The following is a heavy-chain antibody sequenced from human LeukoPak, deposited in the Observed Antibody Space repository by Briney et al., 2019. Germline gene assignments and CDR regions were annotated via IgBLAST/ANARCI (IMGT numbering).Heavy chain of an antibody. V-gene: IGHV4-61*03. J-gene: IGHJ4*02. CDR1: GDSVSNGNYY. Sequence: SETLSLTCTVSGDSVSNGNYYWSWLRQPPGKALEWIGYIYYTGKTYYNPSLEGRVTILVDTSRNHFSVKLSSVSAADTAVYYCARSQNYYGSGDYWSQGTLVTVSS. CDR2: IYYTGKT. CDR3: ARSQNYYGSGDY. D-gene: IGHD3-10*01.